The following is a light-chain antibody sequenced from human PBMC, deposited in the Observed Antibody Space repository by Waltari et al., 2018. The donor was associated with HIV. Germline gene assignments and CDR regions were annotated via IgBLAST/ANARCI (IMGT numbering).Light chain of an antibody. CDR3: AAWDHSLSARV. Sequence: QSVLTQPPSASGTPGQRVTISCSGSNSNIGSNSVYWYQQFPGTAPKLLIFRDNRRPSGVPDRFSGSKSGTSASLAIIGLRSEDEADYYCAAWDHSLSARVFGGGTKMTVL. V-gene: IGLV1-47*01. CDR1: NSNIGSNS. J-gene: IGLJ3*02. CDR2: RDN.